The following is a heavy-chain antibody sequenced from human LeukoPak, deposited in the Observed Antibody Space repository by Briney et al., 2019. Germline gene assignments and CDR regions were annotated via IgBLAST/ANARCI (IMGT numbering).Heavy chain of an antibody. V-gene: IGHV4-61*01. D-gene: IGHD3-22*01. CDR1: GGSVSSSTYC. J-gene: IGHJ5*02. Sequence: SETLSLTCTVSGGSVSSSTYCWSWIRQPPGKGLEWVGYICYSGNTNSGNTNYNPSLKSRVTISVDTSKNQFSLKLRSVTAADTAVYYCARAEDSSGYYYDWFDPWGQGTLVTVSS. CDR2: ICYSGNT. CDR3: ARAEDSSGYYYDWFDP.